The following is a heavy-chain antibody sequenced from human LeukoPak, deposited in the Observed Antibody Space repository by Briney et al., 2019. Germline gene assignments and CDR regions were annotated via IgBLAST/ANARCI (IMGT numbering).Heavy chain of an antibody. CDR1: GFTFSSYE. CDR3: ARGGSWHPLDY. CDR2: ISSSGSPF. V-gene: IGHV3-48*03. Sequence: GGSLRLSCAASGFTFSSYEMNWVRQAPGKGLEWVSYISSSGSPFYCADSVKGRFTISRDNAKNSLYLQMNSLRAEDTAVYYCARGGSWHPLDYWGQGTLVTVSS. J-gene: IGHJ4*02. D-gene: IGHD2-15*01.